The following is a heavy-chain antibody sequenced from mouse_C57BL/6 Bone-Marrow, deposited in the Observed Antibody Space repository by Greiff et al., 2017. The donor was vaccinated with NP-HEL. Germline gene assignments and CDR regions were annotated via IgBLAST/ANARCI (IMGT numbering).Heavy chain of an antibody. V-gene: IGHV1-59*01. J-gene: IGHJ1*03. CDR2: IDPSDSYT. CDR1: GYTFTSYW. D-gene: IGHD2-1*01. Sequence: QVQLQQPGAELVRPGTSVKLSCKASGYTFTSYWMHWVKQRPGQGLEWIGVIDPSDSYTNYNQKFKGKATLTVDTSSSTAYMQLSSLTSEDSAVFHCTKKSLALLGLRRVYFGVGDTGTAVTVSS. CDR3: TKKSLALLGLRRVYFGV.